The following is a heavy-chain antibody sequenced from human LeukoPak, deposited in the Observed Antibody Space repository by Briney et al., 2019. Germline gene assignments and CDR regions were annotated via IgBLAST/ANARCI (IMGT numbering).Heavy chain of an antibody. CDR3: ARDTLNGPFVISLDY. V-gene: IGHV3-48*03. D-gene: IGHD3-9*01. CDR1: GFNFASYE. Sequence: QPGGSLRLSCAASGFNFASYEMNWVRQTPGKGLEWVPHISSDGHVETYVDSVRGRFTMSRDNAKDLLFLQMNGLRAEDTAVYYCARDTLNGPFVISLDYWGQGALVTVSS. J-gene: IGHJ4*02. CDR2: ISSDGHVE.